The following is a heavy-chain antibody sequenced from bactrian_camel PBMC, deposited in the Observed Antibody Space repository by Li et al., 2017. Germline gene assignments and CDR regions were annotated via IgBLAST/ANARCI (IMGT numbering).Heavy chain of an antibody. D-gene: IGHD4*01. CDR3: AFRDAFYSDHGWLLPHDYDY. Sequence: VQLVESGGGLVQPGGSLRLSCGASGFTFGSSAMSWFRQAPRKEREAVATLSANGGTDYAPSVKGRFTISQGNAKNTVILQMNNLNPEDTAMYYCAFRDAFYSDHGWLLPHDYDYWGQGTQVTVS. CDR1: GFTFGSSA. V-gene: IGHV3S31*01. CDR2: LSANGGT. J-gene: IGHJ4*01.